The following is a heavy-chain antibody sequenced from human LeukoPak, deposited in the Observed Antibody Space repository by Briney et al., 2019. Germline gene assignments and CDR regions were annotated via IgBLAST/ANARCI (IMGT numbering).Heavy chain of an antibody. CDR2: ISYDGSNK. CDR3: AKDSSGWYGFY. J-gene: IGHJ4*02. D-gene: IGHD6-19*01. Sequence: GRSLRLSCAASGFTFSSYGMHWVRQAPGKGLEWVAVISYDGSNKYYADSVKGRFTISRDNSKNTLYLQMNSLRAEDTAVYYCAKDSSGWYGFYWGQGTLVTVSS. CDR1: GFTFSSYG. V-gene: IGHV3-30*18.